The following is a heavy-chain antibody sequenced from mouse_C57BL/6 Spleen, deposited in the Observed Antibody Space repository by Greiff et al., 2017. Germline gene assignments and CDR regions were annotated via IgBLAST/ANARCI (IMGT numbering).Heavy chain of an antibody. Sequence: EVQLQQSGPELVKPGASVKIPCKASGYTFTDYNMDWVKQSHGKSLEWIGDINPNNGGTIYNQKFKGKATLTVDKSSSTAYMELRSLTSEDTAVYYCARLHYYGREGYAMDYWGQGTSVTVSS. CDR3: ARLHYYGREGYAMDY. CDR2: INPNNGGT. J-gene: IGHJ4*01. V-gene: IGHV1-18*01. D-gene: IGHD1-1*01. CDR1: GYTFTDYN.